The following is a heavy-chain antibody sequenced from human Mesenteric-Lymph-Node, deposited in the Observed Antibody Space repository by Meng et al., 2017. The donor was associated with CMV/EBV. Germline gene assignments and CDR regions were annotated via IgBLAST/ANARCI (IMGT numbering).Heavy chain of an antibody. CDR3: ARSSGYSEY. D-gene: IGHD3-22*01. V-gene: IGHV7-4-1*02. CDR2: INTKTGAP. CDR1: GYTFTSYA. Sequence: KVSCKASGYTFTSYAVTWVRQAPGQGLEWMGWINTKTGAPKYAQGFTGRFVFSLDTSVTTAYLQITSLKAEDTAVYYCARSSGYSEYWGQGTLVTVSS. J-gene: IGHJ4*02.